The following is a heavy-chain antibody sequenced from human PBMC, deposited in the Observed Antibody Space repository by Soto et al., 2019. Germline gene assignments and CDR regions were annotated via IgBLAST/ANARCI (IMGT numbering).Heavy chain of an antibody. V-gene: IGHV4-30-4*01. CDR3: AARSASYYRPFDY. CDR2: IYYSGST. CDR1: GGSISSGDYY. Sequence: SETLSLTCTVSGGSISSGDYYWSWIRQPPGKGLEWIGYIYYSGSTYYNPSLKSRVTISVDTSKNQFSLKLSSVTAADTAVYYCAARSASYYRPFDYWGQGTLVTVS. D-gene: IGHD3-10*01. J-gene: IGHJ4*02.